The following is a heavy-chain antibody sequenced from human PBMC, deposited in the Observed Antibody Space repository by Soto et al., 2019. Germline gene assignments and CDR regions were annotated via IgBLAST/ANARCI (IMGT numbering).Heavy chain of an antibody. CDR2: ISGSGGGT. CDR1: GFTFSNYA. J-gene: IGHJ6*03. Sequence: VQLLESGGGLVQPGGSLRLSCAASGFTFSNYAMSWVRQAPGSGLEWVSGISGSGGGTYYANSVKGRFTISRDNSKNTLYLQMNSLRAEDTAVYNCAKHGGYEYYYYMDVWGKGTTVTVSS. CDR3: AKHGGYEYYYYMDV. V-gene: IGHV3-23*01. D-gene: IGHD3-16*01.